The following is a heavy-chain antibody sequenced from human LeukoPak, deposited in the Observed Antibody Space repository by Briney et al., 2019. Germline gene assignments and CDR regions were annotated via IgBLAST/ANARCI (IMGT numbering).Heavy chain of an antibody. CDR1: GITFNTYA. J-gene: IGHJ4*02. V-gene: IGHV3-23*01. CDR2: ISGSGGST. D-gene: IGHD3-9*01. CDR3: ANTRVTGSLSRDY. Sequence: GGSLRLSCAASGITFNTYAMTWVRQAPGKGLEWVSAISGSGGSTYYADSVKGRFTISRDNSKNTLYLQMNSLRAEDTAVYYCANTRVTGSLSRDYWGQGTLVTVSS.